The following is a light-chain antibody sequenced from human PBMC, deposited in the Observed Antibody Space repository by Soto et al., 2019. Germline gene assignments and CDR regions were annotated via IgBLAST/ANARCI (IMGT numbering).Light chain of an antibody. CDR1: SSDVGGYNY. CDR3: SSYTSSSTPHVV. Sequence: QSVLTQPASVSGSPVQSITISCTGTSSDVGGYNYVSWYQQHPGKAPKLMIYDDSNRPSGVSNRFSGSKSGNTASLTISGLQAEDEAYYYCSSYTSSSTPHVVFGGGTKLTVL. CDR2: DDS. V-gene: IGLV2-14*01. J-gene: IGLJ2*01.